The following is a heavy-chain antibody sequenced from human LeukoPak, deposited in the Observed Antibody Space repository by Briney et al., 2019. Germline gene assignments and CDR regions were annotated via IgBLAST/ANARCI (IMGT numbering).Heavy chain of an antibody. D-gene: IGHD5-18*01. J-gene: IGHJ4*02. CDR2: IYYSGST. V-gene: IGHV4-59*01. CDR1: GGSISSYY. CDR3: AREPAMEPFDY. Sequence: SETLPLTCTVSGGSISSYYWSWIRQPPGKGLEWIGYIYYSGSTNYNPSLKSRVTISVDTSKNQFSLKLSSVTAEDTAVYYCAREPAMEPFDYWGQGTLVTVSS.